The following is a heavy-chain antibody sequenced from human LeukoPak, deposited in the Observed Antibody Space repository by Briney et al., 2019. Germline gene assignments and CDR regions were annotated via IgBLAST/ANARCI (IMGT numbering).Heavy chain of an antibody. CDR3: ASEYSSSWPQDY. CDR2: IKQDGSEK. J-gene: IGHJ4*02. CDR1: GFTFSSYW. Sequence: GGFLRLSCAASGFTFSSYWMSWVRQAPGKGLEWVANIKQDGSEKYYVDSVKGRFTISRDNAKNSLYLQMNSLRAEDTAVYYCASEYSSSWPQDYWGQGTLVTVSS. V-gene: IGHV3-7*01. D-gene: IGHD6-13*01.